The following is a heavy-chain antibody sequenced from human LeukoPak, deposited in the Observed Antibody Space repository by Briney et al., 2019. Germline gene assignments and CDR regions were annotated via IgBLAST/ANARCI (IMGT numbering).Heavy chain of an antibody. CDR2: IKSKTDGGTT. V-gene: IGHV3-15*01. D-gene: IGHD6-13*01. J-gene: IGHJ4*02. CDR3: TTDFSSWYLSYYFDY. CDR1: GFTFSNAW. Sequence: GGSLRLSCAASGFTFSNAWMNWVRQAPGKGLEWVGRIKSKTDGGTTDYAAPVKGRFTISRDDSKNTLYLQMNSLKTEDKAVYYCTTDFSSWYLSYYFDYWGQGTLVTVSS.